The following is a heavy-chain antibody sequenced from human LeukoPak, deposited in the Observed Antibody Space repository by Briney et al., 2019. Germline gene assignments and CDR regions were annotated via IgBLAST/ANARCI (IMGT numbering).Heavy chain of an antibody. CDR3: ARDKFSSSYDS. CDR1: GESFTTYY. Sequence: SESLSLTCTVSGESFTTYYWSWIRQPAGKGLNWIGRISTSGYTNYIPSLKSRLTMSVDTSKNQFSLKLTSVTAADTAVYSCARDKFSSSYDSWGQGTLVTVSS. J-gene: IGHJ4*02. CDR2: ISTSGYT. D-gene: IGHD6-6*01. V-gene: IGHV4-4*07.